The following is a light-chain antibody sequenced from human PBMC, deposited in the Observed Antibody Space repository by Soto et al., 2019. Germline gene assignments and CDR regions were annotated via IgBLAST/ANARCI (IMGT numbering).Light chain of an antibody. CDR2: DVS. CDR3: SSYTSSSTSV. J-gene: IGLJ1*01. V-gene: IGLV2-8*01. Sequence: QSALTQPPSASGSPGHSATISCTGTSSDVGNYDYVSWYQQHPGKAPKLMIYDVSKRPSGVPDRFSGSKSGNTASLTISGLQDEDAAHYYCSSYTSSSTSVFGTGPTVTVL. CDR1: SSDVGNYDY.